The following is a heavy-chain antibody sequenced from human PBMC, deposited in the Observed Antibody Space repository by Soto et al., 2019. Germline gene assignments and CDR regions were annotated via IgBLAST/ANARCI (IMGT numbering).Heavy chain of an antibody. CDR2: ISYDGSNK. CDR1: GFTFSSYG. J-gene: IGHJ6*02. D-gene: IGHD4-17*01. CDR3: AKGNYDDYGGPYYNAGMDV. Sequence: QVQLVDSGGDVVQPGRSLRLSCAASGFTFSSYGMHWVRQAPRKGLERVAVISYDGSNKYYADSVTGRFSISRDNSKDTLYREMNSLRAEDAAVYYCAKGNYDDYGGPYYNAGMDVWGQGTTVTVSS. V-gene: IGHV3-30*18.